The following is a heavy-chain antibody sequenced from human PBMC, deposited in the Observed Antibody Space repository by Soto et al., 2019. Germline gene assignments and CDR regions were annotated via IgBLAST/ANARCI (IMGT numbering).Heavy chain of an antibody. CDR3: ARDKGDDYIWWSYSYTSNGFDP. V-gene: IGHV1-24*01. CDR2: FDPEDGET. D-gene: IGHD3-16*02. CDR1: GYTLTELS. J-gene: IGHJ5*02. Sequence: GASVKVSCKASGYTLTELSMHWVRQAPGKGLEWMGGFDPEDGETIYAQKFQGRVTMTEDTSTDTAYMELSSLRSEDTAVYYCARDKGDDYIWWSYSYTSNGFDPWGQGTLVTVSS.